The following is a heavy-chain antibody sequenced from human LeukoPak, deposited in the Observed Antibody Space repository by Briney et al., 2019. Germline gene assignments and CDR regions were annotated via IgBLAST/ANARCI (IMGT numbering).Heavy chain of an antibody. D-gene: IGHD2/OR15-2a*01. Sequence: ASVKVPCKASGYTFTGYYMHWVRQAPGQGLEWMGWINPNSGGTNYAQKFQGRVTMTRDTSISTAYMELSRLRSDDTAVYYCARTASRSTSPDYWGQGTLVTVSS. V-gene: IGHV1-2*02. CDR3: ARTASRSTSPDY. J-gene: IGHJ4*02. CDR1: GYTFTGYY. CDR2: INPNSGGT.